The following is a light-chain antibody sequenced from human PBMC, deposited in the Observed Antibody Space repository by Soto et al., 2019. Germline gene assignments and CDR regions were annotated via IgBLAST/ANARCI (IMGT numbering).Light chain of an antibody. J-gene: IGLJ1*01. CDR3: CSYAGSSTWV. Sequence: QSALTQPASVSGSPGQSITISCTGTSSDVGSYNLVSWYQQHPGKAPKLMIYEGSKRPSGVSNRFSGSKSGNTASLTISGLQAEDEADYYCCSYAGSSTWVFGNRTKVTVL. V-gene: IGLV2-23*01. CDR1: SSDVGSYNL. CDR2: EGS.